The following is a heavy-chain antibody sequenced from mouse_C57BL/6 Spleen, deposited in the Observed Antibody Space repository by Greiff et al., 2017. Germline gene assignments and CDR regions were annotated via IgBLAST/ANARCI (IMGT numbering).Heavy chain of an antibody. J-gene: IGHJ3*01. CDR1: GYTFTSYW. V-gene: IGHV1-74*01. Sequence: VQLQQPGAELVKPGASVKVSCKASGYTFTSYWMHWVKQRPGQGLGWIGRIHPSDSDTNYNQKFKGKATLTVDKSSSTAYMQLSRLTSEDSAVYYCAIEGYEGTPAWFAYWGQGTLVTVSA. CDR3: AIEGYEGTPAWFAY. CDR2: IHPSDSDT. D-gene: IGHD2-2*01.